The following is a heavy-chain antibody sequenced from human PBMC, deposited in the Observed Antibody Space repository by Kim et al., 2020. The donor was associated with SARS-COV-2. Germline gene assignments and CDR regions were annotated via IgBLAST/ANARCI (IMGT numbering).Heavy chain of an antibody. CDR1: GGSISSSNW. J-gene: IGHJ5*02. Sequence: SETLSLTCAVSGGSISSSNWWSWVRQPPGKGLEWIGEIYHSGSTNYNPSLKSRVTISVDKSKNQFSLKLSSVTAADTAVYYCARGGTIFAQGWFDPWGQGTLVTVSS. CDR2: IYHSGST. D-gene: IGHD3-3*01. V-gene: IGHV4-4*02. CDR3: ARGGTIFAQGWFDP.